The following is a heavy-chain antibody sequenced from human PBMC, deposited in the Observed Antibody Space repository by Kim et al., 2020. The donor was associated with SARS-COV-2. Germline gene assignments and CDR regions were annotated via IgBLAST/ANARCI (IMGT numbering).Heavy chain of an antibody. CDR3: ARHGRPLGLDP. D-gene: IGHD3-16*01. J-gene: IGHJ5*02. Sequence: SETLSLTCTVSGDSISSTGHFWAWIRQPPGKGLEGIATIKYSERTDYNSPLKSRVTIFVHTTKNQFSLKLSSVTAADMAVYYCARHGRPLGLDPWGQGTLVTVSS. V-gene: IGHV4-39*01. CDR1: GDSISSTGHF. CDR2: IKYSERT.